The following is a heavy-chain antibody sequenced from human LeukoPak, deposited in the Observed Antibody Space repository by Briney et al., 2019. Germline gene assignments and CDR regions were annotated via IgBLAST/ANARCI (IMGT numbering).Heavy chain of an antibody. CDR2: IRYDGNDK. D-gene: IGHD1-26*01. V-gene: IGHV3-30*02. Sequence: GGSLSLSCVASGFTFNAFGMHWVRQAPGKGLEWVAFIRYDGNDKYYSGSVEGRFTISRDNPKNTLYLQMNSLRVEDRSFYYCVKRGATVRRTYFFDSWGQGALVTVSS. CDR1: GFTFNAFG. J-gene: IGHJ4*02. CDR3: VKRGATVRRTYFFDS.